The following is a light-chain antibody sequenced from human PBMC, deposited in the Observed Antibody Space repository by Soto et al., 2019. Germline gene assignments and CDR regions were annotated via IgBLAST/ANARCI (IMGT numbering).Light chain of an antibody. CDR1: QSVSSSY. J-gene: IGKJ1*01. CDR2: SAS. CDR3: QQYGTSLPWT. Sequence: DIVLTPSPGTLSSSAVERVTLSCRASQSVSSSYLAWYQQKPGQAPRLLIYSASRRATGIPDRFSGSGSGTDFTLTISRLEPEDFAVYYCQQYGTSLPWTFGQGTKVDIK. V-gene: IGKV3-20*01.